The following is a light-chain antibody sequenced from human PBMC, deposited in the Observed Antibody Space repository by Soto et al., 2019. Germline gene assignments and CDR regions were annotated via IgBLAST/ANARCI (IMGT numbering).Light chain of an antibody. CDR3: HQYYGTPLT. CDR1: QSVLYSSNNKNY. J-gene: IGKJ2*01. CDR2: WAS. Sequence: DIVMTQSPDSLAVSLGERATINCKSSQSVLYSSNNKNYLAWYQQKPGQPPKLLIYWASTRESGVPDRFSGSGSGTDFTLTISSLQAEDVEVYYCHQYYGTPLTFGQGTKLEFK. V-gene: IGKV4-1*01.